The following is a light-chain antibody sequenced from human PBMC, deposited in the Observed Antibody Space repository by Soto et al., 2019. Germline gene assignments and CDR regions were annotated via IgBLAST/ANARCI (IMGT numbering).Light chain of an antibody. CDR2: DAS. CDR1: QSIINL. Sequence: DIQMTQSPSTLPASVGDRVTITCRASQSIINLLAWYQQEPGKAPKLLIYDASSLESGVPSRFSGSGSGTEFTLTISSLQPDDFATYYCQQYNSYSWTFGQGTKVDI. J-gene: IGKJ1*01. CDR3: QQYNSYSWT. V-gene: IGKV1-5*01.